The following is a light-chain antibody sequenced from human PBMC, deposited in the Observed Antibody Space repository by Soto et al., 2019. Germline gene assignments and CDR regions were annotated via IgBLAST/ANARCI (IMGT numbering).Light chain of an antibody. V-gene: IGKV3-20*01. CDR3: QQYGSSGT. Sequence: IVLTQSPVTLSLSPGERATLSCRASQSVSNNYLAWYQQKPGQAPRLLIYGVSNRATGIPDRFSGSWSGTDFTLTISILEPEDFVVYYCQQYGSSGTFGQGTKVDIK. J-gene: IGKJ1*01. CDR2: GVS. CDR1: QSVSNNY.